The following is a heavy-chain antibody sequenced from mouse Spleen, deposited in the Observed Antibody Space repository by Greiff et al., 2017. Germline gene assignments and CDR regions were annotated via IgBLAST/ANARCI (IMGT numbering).Heavy chain of an antibody. CDR2: ISNLAYSI. CDR1: GFTFSDYG. CDR3: ARDSSGAY. D-gene: IGHD1-1*01. Sequence: DVKLVESGGGLVKPGGSLKLSCAASGFTFSDYGMAWVRQAPGKGPEWVAFISNLAYSIYYADTVTGRFTISRENAKNTLYLEMSSLRSEDTAMYYCARDSSGAYWGQGTLVTVSA. V-gene: IGHV5-15*02. J-gene: IGHJ3*01.